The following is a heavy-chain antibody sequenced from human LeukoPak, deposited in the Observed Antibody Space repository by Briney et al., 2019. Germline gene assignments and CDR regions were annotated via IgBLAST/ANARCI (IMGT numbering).Heavy chain of an antibody. D-gene: IGHD6-19*01. Sequence: PSETLSLTCAVYGGSFSGYYWSWIRQPPGKGLEWIGEINHSGCTNYNPSLKSRVTISVDTSKNQFSLKLSSVTAADTAVYYCARGLDSSGWWYYFDYWGQGTLVTVSS. J-gene: IGHJ4*02. CDR1: GGSFSGYY. V-gene: IGHV4-34*01. CDR3: ARGLDSSGWWYYFDY. CDR2: INHSGCT.